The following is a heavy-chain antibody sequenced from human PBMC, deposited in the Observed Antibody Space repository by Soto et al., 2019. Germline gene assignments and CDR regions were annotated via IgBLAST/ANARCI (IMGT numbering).Heavy chain of an antibody. CDR1: GYTFTSYD. CDR2: MNPNSGNP. V-gene: IGHV1-8*01. D-gene: IGHD1-1*01. J-gene: IGHJ4*02. CDR3: ARDKVVGATGN. Sequence: QVQLVQSGAEVKKPGASVKVSCKASGYTFTSYDINWVRQAPGQGLEWMGWMNPNSGNPVYAQKFQGRVTMTRDTSISTAYMELSSLRSEDTGVYYCARDKVVGATGNWGQGTLVTVSS.